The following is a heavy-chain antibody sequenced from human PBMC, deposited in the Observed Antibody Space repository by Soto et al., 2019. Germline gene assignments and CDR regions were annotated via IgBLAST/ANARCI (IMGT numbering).Heavy chain of an antibody. V-gene: IGHV1-69*12. CDR2: IIPIFGTA. D-gene: IGHD4-4*01. J-gene: IGHJ6*02. CDR1: GGTFSSYA. CDR3: ARFGTTVTFPDYYYYYGMDV. Sequence: QVQLVQSGAEVKKPGSSVKVSCKASGGTFSSYAISWVRQAPGQGLEWMGGIIPIFGTANYAQKFQGRVTITADESTSTAYMELSSLRSEDTAVYYCARFGTTVTFPDYYYYYGMDVWGQGTTVTVSS.